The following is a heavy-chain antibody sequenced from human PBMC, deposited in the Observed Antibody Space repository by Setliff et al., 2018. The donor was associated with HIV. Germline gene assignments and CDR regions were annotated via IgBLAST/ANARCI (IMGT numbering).Heavy chain of an antibody. D-gene: IGHD3-16*01. CDR1: GDSISSGSYY. J-gene: IGHJ5*02. CDR2: IHTTGST. Sequence: SETLSLTCSVSGDSISSGSYYWSWIRLPAGKGLEWIGQIHTTGSTNYNPSLKCRVTISMDTSKNQFSLNLNSVTATDTAVYYCAKRTFGSGRLDPWGQGTLVTVSS. CDR3: AKRTFGSGRLDP. V-gene: IGHV4-61*09.